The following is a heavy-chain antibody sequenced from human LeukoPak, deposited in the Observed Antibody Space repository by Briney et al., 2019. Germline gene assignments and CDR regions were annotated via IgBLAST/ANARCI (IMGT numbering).Heavy chain of an antibody. CDR3: ARDLYCSSTSCYAGGYYYYGMDV. J-gene: IGHJ6*02. D-gene: IGHD2-2*01. CDR2: IIPIFGTA. V-gene: IGHV1-69*01. CDR1: GGTFSSYA. Sequence: SVTVSCTTSGGTFSSYAISWVRQAPGQGLEWMGGIIPIFGTANYAQKFQGRVTITADESTSTAYMELSSLRSDDTAVYYCARDLYCSSTSCYAGGYYYYGMDVWGQGTTVTVSS.